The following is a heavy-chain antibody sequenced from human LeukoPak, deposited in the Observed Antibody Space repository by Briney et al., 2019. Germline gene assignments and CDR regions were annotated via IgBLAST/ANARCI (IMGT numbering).Heavy chain of an antibody. V-gene: IGHV4-59*08. J-gene: IGHJ6*02. CDR3: ARHYYYYYGMDV. CDR2: IYYSGST. Sequence: PSETLSLTCTVSGGSISSYYWSWIRQPPGKGLERIGYIYYSGSTNYNPPLKSRVTISVDTSKNQFSLKLSSVTAADTAVYYCARHYYYYYGMDVWGQGTTVTVSS. CDR1: GGSISSYY.